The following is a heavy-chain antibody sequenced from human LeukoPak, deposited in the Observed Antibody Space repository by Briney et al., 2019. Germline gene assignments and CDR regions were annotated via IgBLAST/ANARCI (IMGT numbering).Heavy chain of an antibody. Sequence: PGSSVEVSCKASGGTFSSYAISWVRQAPGQGLEWMGGIIPIFGTANYAQKFQGRVTITTDESTSTAYMELSSLRSEDTAVYYCARALAAARPGYYYYYMDVWGKGTTVTVSS. CDR1: GGTFSSYA. J-gene: IGHJ6*03. CDR2: IIPIFGTA. D-gene: IGHD6-6*01. V-gene: IGHV1-69*05. CDR3: ARALAAARPGYYYYYMDV.